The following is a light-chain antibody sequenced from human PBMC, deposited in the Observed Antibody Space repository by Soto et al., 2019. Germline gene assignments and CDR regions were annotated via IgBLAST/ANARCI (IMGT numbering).Light chain of an antibody. Sequence: DIQMTQSPSTLSGSVGDRVTITFRASQSISSWLAWYQQKPGRAPKLLIYKASSLEGGVPSRFSGSGSGTEFTLTISSLQPDDFATYYCQQYNSQWTFGQGTKVDIK. CDR3: QQYNSQWT. CDR1: QSISSW. J-gene: IGKJ1*01. V-gene: IGKV1-5*03. CDR2: KAS.